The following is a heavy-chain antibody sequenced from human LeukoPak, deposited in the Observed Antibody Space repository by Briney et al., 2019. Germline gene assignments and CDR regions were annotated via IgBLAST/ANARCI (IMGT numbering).Heavy chain of an antibody. V-gene: IGHV4-61*02. J-gene: IGHJ3*02. CDR3: ARDRAGDSFDI. CDR2: ISTSGNT. D-gene: IGHD7-27*01. Sequence: SETLSLTCTVSGDSISRGNNYWTWIRQPGGKGLEWIGRISTSGNTNYNPSLKSQVTISRHTSKNQFSLNFNFVTAADTAIYYCARDRAGDSFDIWGQGTLVTVSS. CDR1: GDSISRGNNY.